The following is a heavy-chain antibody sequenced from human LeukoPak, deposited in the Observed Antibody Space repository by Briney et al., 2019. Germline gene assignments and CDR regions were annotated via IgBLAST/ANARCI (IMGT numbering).Heavy chain of an antibody. V-gene: IGHV4-34*01. J-gene: IGHJ5*02. CDR3: ARHKRVRYFDWLRVDP. D-gene: IGHD3-9*01. Sequence: PSETLSLTCAVYGGSFSGYYWSWIRQPPGKELEWIGEINHSGSTNYNPSLKSRVTISVDTSKNQFPLKLSSVTAADTAVYYCARHKRVRYFDWLRVDPWGQGTLVTVSS. CDR2: INHSGST. CDR1: GGSFSGYY.